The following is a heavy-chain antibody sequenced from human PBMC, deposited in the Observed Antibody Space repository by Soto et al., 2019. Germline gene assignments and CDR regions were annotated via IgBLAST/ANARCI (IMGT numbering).Heavy chain of an antibody. D-gene: IGHD1-20*01. CDR2: IYYSGST. CDR3: ARAQRYNWNNFDY. J-gene: IGHJ4*02. V-gene: IGHV4-30-4*01. Sequence: SETLSLTCTVSGGSISSGDYYWSWIRQPPGKGLEWIGYIYYSGSTYYNPSLKSRVTISVDTSKNQFSLKLSSVTAADTAVYYCARAQRYNWNNFDYWGQGTLVTVSS. CDR1: GGSISSGDYY.